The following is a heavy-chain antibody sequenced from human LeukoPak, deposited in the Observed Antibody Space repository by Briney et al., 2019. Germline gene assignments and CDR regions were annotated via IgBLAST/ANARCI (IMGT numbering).Heavy chain of an antibody. V-gene: IGHV1-2*02. CDR3: AREGRSTEDGMDV. Sequence: ASVKVSCKASGYTFTGYYMHWVRQAPAQGLEWMGWINPNSGGTNYAQKFQGSVPMTRDTSISTAYMELSRLSSDDTAVYYCAREGRSTEDGMDVWGQGTTGTVSS. CDR2: INPNSGGT. D-gene: IGHD2-2*01. J-gene: IGHJ6*02. CDR1: GYTFTGYY.